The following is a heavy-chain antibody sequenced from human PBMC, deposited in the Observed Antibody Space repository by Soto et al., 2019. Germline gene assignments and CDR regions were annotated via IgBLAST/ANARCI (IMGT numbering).Heavy chain of an antibody. CDR1: GFTFSSYG. CDR2: ISYDGSKK. CDR3: VKVTESSGWYPYYYGMDV. V-gene: IGHV3-30*18. D-gene: IGHD6-19*01. Sequence: GGSLRLSCAASGFTFSSYGMHWVRQAPGKGLEWVAVISYDGSKKYYGDSVKGRFTISRDNSENTLHLQMNSLRAEDTAVYYCVKVTESSGWYPYYYGMDVWGQGTTVTVSS. J-gene: IGHJ6*02.